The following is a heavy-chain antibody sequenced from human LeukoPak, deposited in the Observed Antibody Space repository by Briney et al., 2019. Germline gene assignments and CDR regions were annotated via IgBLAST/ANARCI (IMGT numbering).Heavy chain of an antibody. CDR3: ARDRGPLDH. CDR2: ISSSSTYI. J-gene: IGHJ4*02. D-gene: IGHD3-10*01. Sequence: GGSLRLSCAASGFTFSTYIINWGRQAPEKGLEWVSSISSSSTYIYYADSVKGRFTNSRDNVKNSLYLQMNSLRAEDTAVYYCARDRGPLDHWGQGTLVTVSS. CDR1: GFTFSTYI. V-gene: IGHV3-21*01.